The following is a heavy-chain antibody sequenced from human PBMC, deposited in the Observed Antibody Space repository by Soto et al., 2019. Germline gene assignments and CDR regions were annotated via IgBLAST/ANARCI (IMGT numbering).Heavy chain of an antibody. V-gene: IGHV4-34*01. CDR2: ISHSGSS. Sequence: SETLSLTCVVYGGSFSNYYWTWIRQAPGKGLEWIGEISHSGSSNYIPSLKSRATISVDTSKNQFSLELNSVTAADTGVYYCADVDIVATRADYYYYGMVVWGQGTTVTVSS. CDR1: GGSFSNYY. J-gene: IGHJ6*02. D-gene: IGHD5-12*01. CDR3: ADVDIVATRADYYYYGMVV.